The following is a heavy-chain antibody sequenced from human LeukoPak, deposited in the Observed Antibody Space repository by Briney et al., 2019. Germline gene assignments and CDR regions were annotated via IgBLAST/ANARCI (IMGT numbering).Heavy chain of an antibody. V-gene: IGHV3-7*05. J-gene: IGHJ4*02. CDR3: AIRGVVVAATSNWVDY. CDR2: IKPDGSQK. CDR1: GYTFSNYW. D-gene: IGHD2-15*01. Sequence: GGSLRLSCVGSGYTFSNYWMSWVRQAPGKGLEWVANIKPDGSQKWHVDSVNGRFTISRDNAKNSLYLQMNSLRAEDTAVYYCAIRGVVVAATSNWVDYWGQGTLVTVSS.